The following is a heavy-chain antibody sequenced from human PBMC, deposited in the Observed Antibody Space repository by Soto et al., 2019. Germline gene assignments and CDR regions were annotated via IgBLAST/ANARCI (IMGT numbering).Heavy chain of an antibody. CDR1: GGSISSSSYY. V-gene: IGHV4-39*01. Sequence: QLQLQESGPGLVKPSETLSLTCTVSGGSISSSSYYWGWIRQPPGKGLEWIGSIYYSGSTYYNPSLKSRVTISVDPSKNQFSLKLSSVTAADTAVYYCARRLGLRWFVFDYWGQGTLVTVSS. D-gene: IGHD4-17*01. CDR2: IYYSGST. J-gene: IGHJ4*02. CDR3: ARRLGLRWFVFDY.